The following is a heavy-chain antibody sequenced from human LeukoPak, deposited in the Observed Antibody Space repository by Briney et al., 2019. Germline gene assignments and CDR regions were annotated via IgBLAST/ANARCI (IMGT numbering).Heavy chain of an antibody. CDR2: INHSGST. CDR3: AGDSSGRYCYYYYGMDV. V-gene: IGHV4-34*01. Sequence: PSETLSLTCAVYGGSFSGYYWSWIRQPPGKGLEWIGEINHSGSTNYNPSLKSRVTISVDTSKNQFSLKLSSVTAADTAVYYCAGDSSGRYCYYYYGMDVWGQGTTVTVS. D-gene: IGHD3-22*01. J-gene: IGHJ6*02. CDR1: GGSFSGYY.